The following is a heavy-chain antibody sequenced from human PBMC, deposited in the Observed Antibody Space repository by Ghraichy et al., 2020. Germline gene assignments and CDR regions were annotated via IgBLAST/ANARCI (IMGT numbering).Heavy chain of an antibody. Sequence: SETLSLTCTVSGASISSSSYYWGWIRQPPGKGPEWIGSIYYSGSTYYKPSLKSRVTISEDTSKNQFSLKVSSVTAADTAVYYCAGQAVVGPTDYWGQNPGHRLL. CDR1: GASISSSSYY. J-gene: IGHJ4*01. D-gene: IGHD1-26*01. CDR2: IYYSGST. V-gene: IGHV4-39*01. CDR3: AGQAVVGPTDY.